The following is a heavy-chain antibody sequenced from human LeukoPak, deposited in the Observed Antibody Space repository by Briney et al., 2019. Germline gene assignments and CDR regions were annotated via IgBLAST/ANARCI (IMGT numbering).Heavy chain of an antibody. CDR1: GFSFSAYW. CDR2: INPDGSTE. V-gene: IGHV3-7*01. Sequence: PGGSLRLSCAASGFSFSAYWMSWVRQAPGKGLEWVASINPDGSTEHYVDSAKARFTVSRDNARNSLFLQMNTLRVEDTGVYYCAKLIRDVTTYDYWGQGALVTVSS. J-gene: IGHJ4*02. D-gene: IGHD1-1*01. CDR3: AKLIRDVTTYDY.